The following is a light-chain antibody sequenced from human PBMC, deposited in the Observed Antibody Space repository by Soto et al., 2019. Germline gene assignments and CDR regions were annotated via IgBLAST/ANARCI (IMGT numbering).Light chain of an antibody. CDR1: QTISNY. CDR2: AAS. J-gene: IGKJ3*01. Sequence: DIQMTQSPSSLSASVGDSVTITCRASQTISNYLNWYQKKPGKAPNLLIYAASNLQSGVPSWFSGSGSGTEFTLTISSLQPEDFATYYCQQSYSTPPRLTFGPGTKVDI. V-gene: IGKV1-39*01. CDR3: QQSYSTPPRLT.